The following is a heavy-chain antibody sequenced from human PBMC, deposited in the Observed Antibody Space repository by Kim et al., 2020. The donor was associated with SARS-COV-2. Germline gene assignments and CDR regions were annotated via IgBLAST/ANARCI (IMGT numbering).Heavy chain of an antibody. CDR3: ATPGERWLQFSHPYSDPGRDY. CDR2: IYYSGST. V-gene: IGHV4-39*01. J-gene: IGHJ4*02. CDR1: GGSISSSSYY. Sequence: SETLSLTCTVSGGSISSSSYYWGWIRQPPGKGLEWIGSIYYSGSTYYNPSLKSRVTISVDTSKNQFSLKLSSVTAADTAVYYCATPGERWLQFSHPYSDPGRDYWGQGTLVTVSS. D-gene: IGHD5-12*01.